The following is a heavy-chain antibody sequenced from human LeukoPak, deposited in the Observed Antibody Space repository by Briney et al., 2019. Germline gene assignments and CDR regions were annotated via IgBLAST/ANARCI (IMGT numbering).Heavy chain of an antibody. J-gene: IGHJ4*02. CDR1: GGSFSGYY. Sequence: SETLSLTCAVYGGSFSGYYWSWIRQPPGKGLEWIGEINHSGSTYYNPSLKSRVTISVDTSKNQFSLKLSSVTAADTAVYYCARFTLFGVDYWGQGTLVTVSS. V-gene: IGHV4-34*01. CDR3: ARFTLFGVDY. CDR2: INHSGST. D-gene: IGHD3-10*01.